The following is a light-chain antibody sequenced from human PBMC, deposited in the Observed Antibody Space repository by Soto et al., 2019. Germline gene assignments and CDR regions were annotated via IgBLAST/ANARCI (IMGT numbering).Light chain of an antibody. V-gene: IGKV3D-20*02. CDR2: SAS. Sequence: EIVLTQSPGTLSLSPGERATLSCRASQSVRSSCFAWYQHKPGQAPWLLIYSASSRATGIPDRFSGSGSGTVFTLTIGSLEPEDSAVYYCQQRKNWPPITFGQGTRLEIK. CDR3: QQRKNWPPIT. CDR1: QSVRSSC. J-gene: IGKJ5*01.